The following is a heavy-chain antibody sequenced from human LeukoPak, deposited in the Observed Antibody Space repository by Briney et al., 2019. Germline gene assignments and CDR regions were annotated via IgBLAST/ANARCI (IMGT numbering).Heavy chain of an antibody. CDR2: ITQTAASI. CDR1: RFTFSSYE. V-gene: IGHV3-48*03. J-gene: IGHJ4*02. Sequence: GGSLRLSCVASRFTFSSYEMNWVRQAPGKGLEWVSYITQTAASIYHADSVRGRFTISRDNAKNSLYLQMNSLRDEDTAVYYCARGGRAMVDYWGQGTLVTVSS. CDR3: ARGGRAMVDY. D-gene: IGHD3-16*01.